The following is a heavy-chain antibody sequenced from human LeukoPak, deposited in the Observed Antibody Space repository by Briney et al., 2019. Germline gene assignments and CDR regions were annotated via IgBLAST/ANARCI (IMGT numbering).Heavy chain of an antibody. D-gene: IGHD3-10*01. CDR3: ARDNTWFGELLFWFDP. V-gene: IGHV1-2*02. CDR2: INPKSGGT. J-gene: IGHJ5*02. Sequence: ASVKVSCKASGYTFTGYYMHWVRQAPGQGLEWMGWINPKSGGTKYVQKLQGRVTMTRDTSISTAYMELSRLRSDDTAVYYCARDNTWFGELLFWFDPWGQGTLVTVSS. CDR1: GYTFTGYY.